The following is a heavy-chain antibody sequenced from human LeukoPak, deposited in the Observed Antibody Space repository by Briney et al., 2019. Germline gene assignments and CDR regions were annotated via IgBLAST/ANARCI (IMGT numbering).Heavy chain of an antibody. J-gene: IGHJ4*02. Sequence: PGGSLRLSCAASGFTFSSYAMSWVRQAPGKGLEWVSAISGSGGNTYYADSVKGRFTISRDNSQNTLYLQMNSLGDEDTAVYYCALLGQLGGYWGQGTLVTVSS. V-gene: IGHV3-23*01. D-gene: IGHD6-6*01. CDR2: ISGSGGNT. CDR3: ALLGQLGGY. CDR1: GFTFSSYA.